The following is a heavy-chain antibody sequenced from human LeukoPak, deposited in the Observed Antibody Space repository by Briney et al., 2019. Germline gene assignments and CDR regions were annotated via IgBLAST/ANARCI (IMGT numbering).Heavy chain of an antibody. CDR1: GYSSGYY. V-gene: IGHV1-46*01. CDR2: IIPSGGRA. CDR3: ARGRSAFRDAFDI. J-gene: IGHJ3*02. Sequence: GASVKVSCKASGYSSGYYIHWVRQAPGQGPEWMGIIIPSGGRASSAQKFQGRVTMTRDTSTSTVYMELTRLTSEDTAVYYCARGRSAFRDAFDIWGQGTLVTVSS.